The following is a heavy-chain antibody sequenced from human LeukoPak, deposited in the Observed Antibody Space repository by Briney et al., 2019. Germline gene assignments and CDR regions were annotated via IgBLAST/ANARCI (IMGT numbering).Heavy chain of an antibody. J-gene: IGHJ4*02. Sequence: GGSLRLSCAASGFTFSSYGMHWVRQAPGKGLEWVAVIWNDGSKSNYPDSVKGRFTISRDDSKNTLSLQMSSLRVEDTAVYYCARFRSGWYMDYWGQGTLVTVSS. V-gene: IGHV3-33*01. CDR2: IWNDGSKS. CDR1: GFTFSSYG. CDR3: ARFRSGWYMDY. D-gene: IGHD6-19*01.